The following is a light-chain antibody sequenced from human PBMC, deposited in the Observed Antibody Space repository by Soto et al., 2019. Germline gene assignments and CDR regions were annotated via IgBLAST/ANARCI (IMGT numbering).Light chain of an antibody. J-gene: IGKJ4*01. CDR1: QRINNY. CDR2: AAS. V-gene: IGKV1-39*01. Sequence: DIQMTQSPSSLSASVGDRVTITCRASQRINNYLNWYQQKPGKAPNLLIYAASSLQSGVPSRFSGSGSGTDFTLTISSLQTEDFATYDCQQSYSTPRGLTFGGGTKVDIK. CDR3: QQSYSTPRGLT.